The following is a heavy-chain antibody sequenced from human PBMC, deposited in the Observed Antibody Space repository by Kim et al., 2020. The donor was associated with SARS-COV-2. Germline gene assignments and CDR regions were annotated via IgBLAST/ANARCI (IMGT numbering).Heavy chain of an antibody. Sequence: GGSLRLSCASSGLNFSAYAMHWVRQTPAKGLEWVASIWYDGTNENYVDSVKGRFIISRDNSKNTLYLQMNSLTAEDTAVYFCARDRMAGINQEFDYWGQGTLVTVSS. V-gene: IGHV3-33*01. CDR3: ARDRMAGINQEFDY. J-gene: IGHJ4*02. CDR2: IWYDGTNE. CDR1: GLNFSAYA.